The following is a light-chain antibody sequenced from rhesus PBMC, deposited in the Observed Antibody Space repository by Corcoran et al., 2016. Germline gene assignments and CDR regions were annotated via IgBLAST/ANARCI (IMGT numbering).Light chain of an antibody. Sequence: DIVMTQTPLSLSVTPGEPASISCRSSQSLLHSNGYSYLFWYLQKPGQSPQLLIYLGSNRASGVPDRCSGSGSGTDFTLKISRVEAEDVGVYYCMQDTQLPLTFGGGTKVEIK. CDR3: MQDTQLPLT. CDR2: LGS. CDR1: QSLLHSNGYSY. J-gene: IGKJ4*01. V-gene: IGKV2-91*01.